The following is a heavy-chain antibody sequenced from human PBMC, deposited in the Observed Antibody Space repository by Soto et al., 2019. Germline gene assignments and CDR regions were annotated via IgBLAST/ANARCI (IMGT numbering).Heavy chain of an antibody. V-gene: IGHV4-59*08. D-gene: IGHD3-10*01. J-gene: IGHJ4*02. Sequence: WTWIRQPPGKGLEWIGFIYNSGSTHYNPSLRSRVTISVDTSKNQFSLKLRSVTAADTAMYYCASMGYHYGSGSYPLDYWGQGTLVTVSS. CDR3: ASMGYHYGSGSYPLDY. CDR2: IYNSGST.